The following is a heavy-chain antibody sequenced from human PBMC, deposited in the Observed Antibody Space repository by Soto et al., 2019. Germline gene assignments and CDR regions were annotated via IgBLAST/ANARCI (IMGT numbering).Heavy chain of an antibody. V-gene: IGHV3-30-3*01. Sequence: GGSLRLSCAASGFTFNTHAIHWVRQPPGKGLEWVAVISYDGSNKYFADSVKGRFTIFRDNSKSSLFLQMNSLRAEDTAVYYCAREKGRLGYCTSTSCHGEFDYWGQGTLVTVSS. CDR3: AREKGRLGYCTSTSCHGEFDY. D-gene: IGHD2-2*01. J-gene: IGHJ4*02. CDR1: GFTFNTHA. CDR2: ISYDGSNK.